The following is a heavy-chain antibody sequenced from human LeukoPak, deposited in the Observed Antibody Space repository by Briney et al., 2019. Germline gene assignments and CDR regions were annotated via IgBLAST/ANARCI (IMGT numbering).Heavy chain of an antibody. Sequence: PGGSLRLSCAASGFTFSSYAMHWVRQAPGKGLEYVSAISSNGGSTYYANSVKGRFTISRDNSKNTLYLQMGSLRAEDMAVYYCARERLAAAGIDYWGQGTLVTVSS. CDR1: GFTFSSYA. CDR3: ARERLAAAGIDY. J-gene: IGHJ4*02. D-gene: IGHD6-13*01. V-gene: IGHV3-64*01. CDR2: ISSNGGST.